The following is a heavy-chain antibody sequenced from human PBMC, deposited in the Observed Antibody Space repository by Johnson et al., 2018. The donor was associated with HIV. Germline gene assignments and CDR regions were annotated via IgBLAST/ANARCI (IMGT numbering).Heavy chain of an antibody. CDR1: GFTFSSYW. CDR2: ISSDGVTT. CDR3: AKGDYYDSRAAFDI. D-gene: IGHD3-22*01. Sequence: VQLVESGGGLVQPGGSLRLSCAASGFTFSSYWMHWVRQAPGKGLVWVSRISSDGVTTTYADSVKGRFTISRDNAKNTLYLQMNSLRVEDTAVYYCAKGDYYDSRAAFDIWGQGTMVTVSS. J-gene: IGHJ3*02. V-gene: IGHV3-74*02.